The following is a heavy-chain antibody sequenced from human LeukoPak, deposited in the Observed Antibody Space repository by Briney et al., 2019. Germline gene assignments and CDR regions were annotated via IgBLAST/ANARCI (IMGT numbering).Heavy chain of an antibody. Sequence: SETLSLTCTVSGGAISNYYWSWIRQPAGKGLEWIGRIYTSGSTNYNPSLKSRVTMSVDTSKNQFSLKLSSVTAADTAVYYCARGGGPSYYDSSGPNYYYYMDVWGKGTTVTISS. J-gene: IGHJ6*03. D-gene: IGHD3-22*01. V-gene: IGHV4-4*07. CDR3: ARGGGPSYYDSSGPNYYYYMDV. CDR2: IYTSGST. CDR1: GGAISNYY.